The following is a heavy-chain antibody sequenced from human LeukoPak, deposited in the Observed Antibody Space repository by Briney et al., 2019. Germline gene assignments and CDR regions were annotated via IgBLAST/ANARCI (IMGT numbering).Heavy chain of an antibody. J-gene: IGHJ3*02. Sequence: PGGSLRLSCAASGFTFSTYVMSWVRQAPGKGPELVSGISGSGDPTYYADSVKGRFTISRDNSKNTLYLQMNSLRAEDTAVYYYAKDFQGVIADAFDIWGQGTLVTVSS. V-gene: IGHV3-23*01. CDR2: ISGSGDPT. CDR3: AKDFQGVIADAFDI. CDR1: GFTFSTYV. D-gene: IGHD3-10*01.